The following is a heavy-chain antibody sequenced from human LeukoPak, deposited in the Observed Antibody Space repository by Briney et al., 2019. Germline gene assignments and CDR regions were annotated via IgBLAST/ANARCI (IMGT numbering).Heavy chain of an antibody. J-gene: IGHJ4*02. CDR3: ANNYYDSSGYPTPFDY. CDR1: GFTFSSSA. CDR2: ISNNGGYT. D-gene: IGHD3-22*01. Sequence: GGSLRLSCAASGFTFSSSAMSWVRQAPGKGLEWVSAISNNGGYTYYADSVQGRFTISRDNSKSTLCLQMNSLRAEDTAVYYCANNYYDSSGYPTPFDYWGQGTLVTVSS. V-gene: IGHV3-23*01.